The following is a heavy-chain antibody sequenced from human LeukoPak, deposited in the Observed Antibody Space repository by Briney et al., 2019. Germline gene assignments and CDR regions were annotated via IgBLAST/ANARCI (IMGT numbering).Heavy chain of an antibody. CDR2: ISGSGGST. Sequence: PGGSLRLSCAASGFTFSSYAMSWVRQAPGKGLEWVSAISGSGGSTYYADSVKGRFTISRDNSKNTLYLQMNSLRAEDTAAYYCAKVYSSSWYTPRFFDYWGQGTLVTVSS. D-gene: IGHD6-13*01. CDR1: GFTFSSYA. CDR3: AKVYSSSWYTPRFFDY. V-gene: IGHV3-23*01. J-gene: IGHJ4*02.